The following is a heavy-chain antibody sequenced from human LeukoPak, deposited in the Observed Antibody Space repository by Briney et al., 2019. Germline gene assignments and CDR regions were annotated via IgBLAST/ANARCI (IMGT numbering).Heavy chain of an antibody. V-gene: IGHV4-34*01. CDR3: ARRRTRLYSFDY. CDR1: GGSFSGYY. J-gene: IGHJ4*02. Sequence: PSETLSLTCAVYGGSFSGYYWSWIRQPPGKGLEWIGEINHSGSTNYNPSLKSRVTISVDTSKNQFSLKLSSVTAADTAVYYCARRRTRLYSFDYWGQGTLVTVSS. CDR2: INHSGST. D-gene: IGHD2-2*02.